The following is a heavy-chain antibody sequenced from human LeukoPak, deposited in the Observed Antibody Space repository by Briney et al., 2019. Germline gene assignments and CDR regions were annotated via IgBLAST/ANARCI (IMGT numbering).Heavy chain of an antibody. J-gene: IGHJ4*02. CDR3: ARVGGY. V-gene: IGHV4-61*02. CDR2: IYTSGST. Sequence: PSETLSLTCAVSGYSISSGSYYWSWIRQPAGKGLEWIGRIYTSGSTNYNPSLKSRVTISVDTSKNQFSLKLSSVTAADTAVYYCARVGGYWGQGTLVTVSS. D-gene: IGHD2-15*01. CDR1: GYSISSGSYY.